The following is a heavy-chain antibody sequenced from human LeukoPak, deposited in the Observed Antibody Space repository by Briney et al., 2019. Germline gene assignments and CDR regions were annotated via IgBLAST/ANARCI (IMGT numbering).Heavy chain of an antibody. D-gene: IGHD6-6*01. J-gene: IGHJ4*02. Sequence: SETLSLTCAVYGGSFSGYYWSWIRQPPGKGLEWIGEINHSGSTNYNPSLKSRVTISVDTSKNQFSLKLSSVTAADTAVYYCAKIEYARSYFFDYWGQGTLVTVSS. CDR1: GGSFSGYY. V-gene: IGHV4-34*01. CDR3: AKIEYARSYFFDY. CDR2: INHSGST.